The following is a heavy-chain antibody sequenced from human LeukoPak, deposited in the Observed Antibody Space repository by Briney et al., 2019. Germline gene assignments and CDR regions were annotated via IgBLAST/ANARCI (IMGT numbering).Heavy chain of an antibody. CDR3: ARCIYSYGRFDY. D-gene: IGHD5-18*01. J-gene: IGHJ4*02. CDR2: IYYSGST. CDR1: GGSISSSSYY. Sequence: PSETLSLTCTLSGGSISSSSYYWGWIRQPPGKGLEWIGSIYYSGSTYYNPSLKSRVTISVDTSKNQFSLKLSSVTAADTAVYYCARCIYSYGRFDYWGQGTLVTVSS. V-gene: IGHV4-39*01.